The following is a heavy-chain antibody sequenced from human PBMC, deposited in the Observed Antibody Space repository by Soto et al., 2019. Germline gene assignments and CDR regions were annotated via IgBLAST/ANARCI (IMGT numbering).Heavy chain of an antibody. Sequence: QVQLLESGGGVVQPGRSLRLSCAASGFTFSSYAMHWVRQAPGKGLEWVAVISYDGSNKYYADSVKGRFTISRDNSKNTLYLLMNSLRAEDTAVYYCARDDPRSYSYANHDAFDIWGQGTMVTVSS. CDR1: GFTFSSYA. J-gene: IGHJ3*02. D-gene: IGHD5-18*01. V-gene: IGHV3-30-3*01. CDR2: ISYDGSNK. CDR3: ARDDPRSYSYANHDAFDI.